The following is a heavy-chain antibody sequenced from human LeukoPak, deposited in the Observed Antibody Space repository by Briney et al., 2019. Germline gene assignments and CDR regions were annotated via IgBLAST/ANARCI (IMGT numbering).Heavy chain of an antibody. V-gene: IGHV3-7*03. J-gene: IGHJ6*02. CDR2: INHNGNVN. Sequence: HPGGSLRLSCAASGFTFSSYWMNWARQAPGKGLEWVASINHNGNVNYYVDSVKGRFTISRDNAKNSLYLQISNLRAEDTAVYFCARGGGLDVWGQGATVTVSS. D-gene: IGHD3-16*01. CDR3: ARGGGLDV. CDR1: GFTFSSYW.